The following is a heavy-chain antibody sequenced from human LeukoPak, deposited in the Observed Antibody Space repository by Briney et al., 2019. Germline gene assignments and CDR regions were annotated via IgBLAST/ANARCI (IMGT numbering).Heavy chain of an antibody. V-gene: IGHV3-48*04. CDR1: GFTFSIHG. J-gene: IGHJ4*02. CDR3: AIIYGDYGFDY. Sequence: PGGSLRLSCAASGFTFSIHGMNWVRQAPGKGLEWVSYIINSGGTVYYTDSVQGRFTISRDNAKNTLYLQMNSLRAEDTAVYYCAIIYGDYGFDYWGQGTLVTVSS. CDR2: IINSGGTV. D-gene: IGHD4-17*01.